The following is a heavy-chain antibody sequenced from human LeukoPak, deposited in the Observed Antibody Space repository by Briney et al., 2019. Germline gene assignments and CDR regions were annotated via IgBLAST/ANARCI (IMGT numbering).Heavy chain of an antibody. CDR3: MITAEFDF. CDR2: IYSDNT. J-gene: IGHJ4*02. D-gene: IGHD3-16*01. CDR1: GFTVSSNS. V-gene: IGHV3-53*01. Sequence: WGALRLSFTVSGFTVSSNSIRWGRPGAGKGLEWVSFIYSDNTHYSDSVKGRFTISRDNSKNTLYLQMNSLRAEDTAIYYCMITAEFDFWGQGTLVTVSS.